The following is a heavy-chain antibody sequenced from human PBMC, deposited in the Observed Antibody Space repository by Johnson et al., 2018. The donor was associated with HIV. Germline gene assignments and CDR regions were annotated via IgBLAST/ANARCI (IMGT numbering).Heavy chain of an antibody. V-gene: IGHV3-9*01. D-gene: IGHD6-13*01. J-gene: IGHJ3*02. CDR3: AKDHAAAEGSEGAFDI. CDR1: GFTFDDYA. CDR2: ISWNSGSI. Sequence: VQLVESGGGLVQPGRSLRLSCAASGFTFDDYAMHWVRQAPGKGLEWVSGISWNSGSIGYAYSLKGRFTISRDNAKNSLYLQMNSLRAEDTALYYCAKDHAAAEGSEGAFDIWGQGTMVTVSS.